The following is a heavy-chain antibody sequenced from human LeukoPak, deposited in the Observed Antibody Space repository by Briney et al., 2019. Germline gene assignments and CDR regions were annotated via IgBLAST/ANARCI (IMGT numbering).Heavy chain of an antibody. CDR3: ASGSSGWYGEI. J-gene: IGHJ4*02. CDR2: ISYDGSNK. D-gene: IGHD6-19*01. V-gene: IGHV3-30*03. Sequence: GRSLRLSCAASGFTFSSYGMHWVRQAPGKGLEWVAVISYDGSNKYYADSVKGRFTISRDNAKNTLYLQMNSLRAEDTAVYHCASGSSGWYGEIWGQGTLVTVSS. CDR1: GFTFSSYG.